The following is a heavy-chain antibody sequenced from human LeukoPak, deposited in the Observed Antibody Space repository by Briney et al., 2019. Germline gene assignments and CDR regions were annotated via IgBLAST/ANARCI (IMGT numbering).Heavy chain of an antibody. J-gene: IGHJ6*02. V-gene: IGHV3-11*01. CDR3: ARDSRHSYGYEYYYYYGMDV. CDR2: ISSSGSTI. D-gene: IGHD5-18*01. Sequence: GGSLRLSCVASGFTFSDYYMSWIRQAPGKGLEWFSYISSSGSTIYYADSVKGRFTISRDNAKNSLYLQMNSLRAEDTAVYYCARDSRHSYGYEYYYYYGMDVWGQGTTVTVSS. CDR1: GFTFSDYY.